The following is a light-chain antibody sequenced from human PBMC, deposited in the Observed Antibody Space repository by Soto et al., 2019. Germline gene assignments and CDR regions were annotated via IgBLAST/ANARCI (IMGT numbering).Light chain of an antibody. CDR1: QSVSDS. CDR2: DAS. J-gene: IGKJ1*01. Sequence: DIVTTQSPSNLSASVGDRVTITCRASQSVSDSLAWYQQKPGKAPKVLIYDASRLQGGVPSRFSGSGSGTEFTLTISGLQPDDFATYYCQQYNTYSGTFGQGTKVDIK. CDR3: QQYNTYSGT. V-gene: IGKV1-5*01.